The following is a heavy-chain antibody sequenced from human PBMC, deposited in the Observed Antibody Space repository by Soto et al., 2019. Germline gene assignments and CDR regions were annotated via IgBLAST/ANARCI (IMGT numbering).Heavy chain of an antibody. CDR3: ARDTGDGTFDF. J-gene: IGHJ4*02. CDR1: GYTFSSYA. D-gene: IGHD7-27*01. CDR2: INAGYGNT. V-gene: IGHV1-3*01. Sequence: ASVKVSCKASGYTFSSYAMHWAHQSPGHRPEWMEWINAGYGNTKSSQKFQDRVKISRDTSASTAYMELTSLRSEDTAVYYGARDTGDGTFDFWGQRTLVTVAS.